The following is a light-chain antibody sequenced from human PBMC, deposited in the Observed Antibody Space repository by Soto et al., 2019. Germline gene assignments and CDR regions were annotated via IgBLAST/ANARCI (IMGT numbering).Light chain of an antibody. J-gene: IGKJ5*01. Sequence: DIQTTQSPSSLSASVGDRVTITCRTSQYVGSYLNWYQQKPGKAPKLLIYGVSTLESGVPSRFSGSGSGPDVTRTIISLQPEDFATYYCQQNIPGLGTFGQGTRLESK. CDR1: QYVGSY. V-gene: IGKV1-39*01. CDR2: GVS. CDR3: QQNIPGLGT.